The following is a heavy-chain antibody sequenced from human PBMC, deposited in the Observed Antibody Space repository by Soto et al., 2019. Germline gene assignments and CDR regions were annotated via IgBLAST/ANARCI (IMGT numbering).Heavy chain of an antibody. D-gene: IGHD3-9*01. Sequence: EVQLVESGGGLVQPGRSLRLSCAASGFTFDDYAMHWVRQAPGKGLEWVSGISWNSGSIGYADSVKGRFTISRDNAKNSLYLQMNSLGAEDTALYYCAKGLYYDILTGYYSVWGQGTMVTVSS. CDR3: AKGLYYDILTGYYSV. CDR2: ISWNSGSI. V-gene: IGHV3-9*01. CDR1: GFTFDDYA. J-gene: IGHJ3*01.